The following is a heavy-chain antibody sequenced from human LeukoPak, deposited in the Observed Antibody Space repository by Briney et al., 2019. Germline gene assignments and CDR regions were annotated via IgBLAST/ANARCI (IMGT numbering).Heavy chain of an antibody. CDR2: IYYSGST. V-gene: IGHV4-30-4*01. Sequence: PSETLSLTCTVSGGSISSSDYYWSWIRQPPGKGLEWIGYIYYSGSTYYNPSLKSRVTISVDTSKNQFSLKLSSVTAADTAVYYCARDWDFGSGSYRYWFDPWGQGTLVTVSS. CDR1: GGSISSSDYY. CDR3: ARDWDFGSGSYRYWFDP. D-gene: IGHD3-10*01. J-gene: IGHJ5*02.